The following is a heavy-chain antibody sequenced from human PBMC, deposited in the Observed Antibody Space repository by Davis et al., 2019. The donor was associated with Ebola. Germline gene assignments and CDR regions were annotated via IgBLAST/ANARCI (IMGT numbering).Heavy chain of an antibody. CDR2: ISGNGDRT. CDR1: GFTFSTYA. J-gene: IGHJ4*02. Sequence: GESLKISCTTSGFTFSTYALSWVRQAPGKGLEWVASISGNGDRTVYADSVKGRFTISRDNSKNTLYLQMNSLRAEDTAVYYCARGLMKLGPFGYWGQGTLVTVSS. V-gene: IGHV3-23*01. D-gene: IGHD7-27*01. CDR3: ARGLMKLGPFGY.